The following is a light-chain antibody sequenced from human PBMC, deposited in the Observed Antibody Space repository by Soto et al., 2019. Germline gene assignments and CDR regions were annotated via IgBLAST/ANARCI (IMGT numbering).Light chain of an antibody. Sequence: EVVMTQSPLSLPVTLGQPASISCRSSQSLVYSDGNTYLNWFQQRPGQSPRRLIYKVSHRDSGVPYRFSGSGSCTHFTLKISRVEAEDVGLYYCMQGTHWARTFGQGTKLEIK. CDR3: MQGTHWART. V-gene: IGKV2-30*01. J-gene: IGKJ2*01. CDR2: KVS. CDR1: QSLVYSDGNTY.